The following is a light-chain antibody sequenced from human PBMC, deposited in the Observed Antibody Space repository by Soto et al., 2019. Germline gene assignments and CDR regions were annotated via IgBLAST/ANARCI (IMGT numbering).Light chain of an antibody. V-gene: IGKV3-20*01. Sequence: EIVLTQSPGTLSLSPGERATLSCRASQSVSSSYLVWYQQKPGQAPRLLIYGASSRAAGIPDRFSGSGSGTDFTLTISRLEPEDFAVYFCPHYGSSSWTFGQGTKVEIK. CDR1: QSVSSSY. CDR3: PHYGSSSWT. J-gene: IGKJ1*01. CDR2: GAS.